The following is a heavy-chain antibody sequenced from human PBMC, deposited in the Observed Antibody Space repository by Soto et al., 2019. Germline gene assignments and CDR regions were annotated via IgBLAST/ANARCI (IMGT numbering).Heavy chain of an antibody. J-gene: IGHJ4*02. CDR2: ISDYNGNT. Sequence: QVQLVQSGAEVKKPGASVKVSCKASGYTFTSDGISWVRQAPGQGLGWMGWISDYNGNTNYAQKLQGRVTMTTDTPARIAYMELRSLRSDDTAVYYCASYYSGYPPGYWGQGTLVTVSS. CDR3: ASYYSGYPPGY. V-gene: IGHV1-18*01. CDR1: GYTFTSDG. D-gene: IGHD5-12*01.